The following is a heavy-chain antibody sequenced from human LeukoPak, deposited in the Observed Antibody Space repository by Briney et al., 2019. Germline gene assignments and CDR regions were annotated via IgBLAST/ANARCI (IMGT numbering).Heavy chain of an antibody. CDR3: APFGGYGLGY. CDR2: INHSGST. J-gene: IGHJ4*02. CDR1: GGSFSDYY. V-gene: IGHV4-34*01. Sequence: SETLSLTCAVYGGSFSDYYWSWIRQPPGKGLEWIGEINHSGSTKYNPSLKSRVTISVDTSNNQFSLKLTSVTAADAAVYYCAPFGGYGLGYWGQGTLVTVSS. D-gene: IGHD3-16*01.